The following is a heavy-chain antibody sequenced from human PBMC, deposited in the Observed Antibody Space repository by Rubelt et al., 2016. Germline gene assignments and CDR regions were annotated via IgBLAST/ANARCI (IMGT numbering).Heavy chain of an antibody. J-gene: IGHJ6*02. V-gene: IGHV1-69*04. CDR2: IIPILGIA. CDR3: AGDIIHDRITHNDV. CDR1: GGTFSSYA. Sequence: QVQLVQSGAEVKKPGSSVKVSCKASGGTFSSYAISWVRQAPGQGLEWMGRIIPILGIANYAQKFPGRVTITADKSTSTDYMELSRLRSEDTAVYYCAGDIIHDRITHNDVWGQGTTVTVSS. D-gene: IGHD3-3*01.